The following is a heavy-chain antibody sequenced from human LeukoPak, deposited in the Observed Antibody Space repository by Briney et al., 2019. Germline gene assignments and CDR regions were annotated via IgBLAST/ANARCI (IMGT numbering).Heavy chain of an antibody. J-gene: IGHJ3*02. CDR1: GYTFISYY. V-gene: IGHV1-46*03. CDR2: INPSGGST. Sequence: ASVKVSCKASGYTFISYYMHWVRQAPGQGLEWMGIINPSGGSTSYAQKFQGRVTMTRDTSTSTVYMELSSLRPEDTAVYYCARDLRELPRADAFDIWGQGTMVTVSS. CDR3: ARDLRELPRADAFDI. D-gene: IGHD1-26*01.